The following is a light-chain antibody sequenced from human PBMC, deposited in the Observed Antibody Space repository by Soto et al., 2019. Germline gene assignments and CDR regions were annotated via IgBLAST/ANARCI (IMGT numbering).Light chain of an antibody. V-gene: IGKV3-20*01. J-gene: IGKJ1*01. CDR1: QNLGTLY. Sequence: EIVLTQSPGTLSLSPGESGTLSCRASQNLGTLYLAWFQQKSGQAPRLLIYSASRRATGIPDRFTGSGSGTDFTLTISRVEPEDFAVYFCQQYAGSPRTFGQGTKMDIK. CDR2: SAS. CDR3: QQYAGSPRT.